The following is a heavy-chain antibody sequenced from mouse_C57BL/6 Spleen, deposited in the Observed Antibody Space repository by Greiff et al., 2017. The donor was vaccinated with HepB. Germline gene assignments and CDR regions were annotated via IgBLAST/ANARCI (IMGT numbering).Heavy chain of an antibody. D-gene: IGHD1-1*01. Sequence: VHVKQSGPVLVKPGASVKMSCKASGYTFTDYYMNWVKQSHGKSLEWIGVINPYNGGTSYNQKFKGKATLTVDKSSSTAYMELNSLTSEDSAVYYCARDYGSEGYFDVLGTGTTVTVSS. CDR2: INPYNGGT. CDR3: ARDYGSEGYFDV. V-gene: IGHV1-19*01. CDR1: GYTFTDYY. J-gene: IGHJ1*03.